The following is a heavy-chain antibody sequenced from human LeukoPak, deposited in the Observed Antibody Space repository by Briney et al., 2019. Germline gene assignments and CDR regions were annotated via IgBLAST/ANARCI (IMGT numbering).Heavy chain of an antibody. V-gene: IGHV4-59*01. CDR1: GGSISSYY. J-gene: IGHJ5*02. D-gene: IGHD2-2*02. Sequence: SETLSLTCTVSGGSISSYYWSWIRQPPGKGLEWIGYIYYSGSTNYNPSLKSRVTISVDTSKDQFSLKLSSVTAADTAVYYCAREVPEVPAAIEDWFDPWGQGTLVTVSS. CDR3: AREVPEVPAAIEDWFDP. CDR2: IYYSGST.